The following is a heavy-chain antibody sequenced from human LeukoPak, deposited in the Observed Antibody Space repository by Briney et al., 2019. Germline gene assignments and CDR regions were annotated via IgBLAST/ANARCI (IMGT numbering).Heavy chain of an antibody. J-gene: IGHJ4*02. D-gene: IGHD5-24*01. Sequence: GGSLRLSCAASGFTFSSYGMHWVRQAPGKGLEWVAFIRYDGSNKYYADSVKGRFTISRDNSKNTLYLQMNSLRAEDTAVYYCAKTDVYNAYQYFDYWGQGTLVTVSS. CDR1: GFTFSSYG. V-gene: IGHV3-30*02. CDR2: IRYDGSNK. CDR3: AKTDVYNAYQYFDY.